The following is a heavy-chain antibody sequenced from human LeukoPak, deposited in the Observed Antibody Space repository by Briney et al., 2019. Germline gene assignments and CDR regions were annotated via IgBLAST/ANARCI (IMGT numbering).Heavy chain of an antibody. J-gene: IGHJ4*02. Sequence: SETLSLTCTVSGGAISSYYWTWIRQSPGKGLEWIGYIYDSGSTNYNPSLKSRVTISVDTSKNQFSLKLSSVTAADTAVYYCARDVNYYDSSGTSLFDYWGQGTLVTVSS. V-gene: IGHV4-59*12. CDR2: IYDSGST. CDR3: ARDVNYYDSSGTSLFDY. D-gene: IGHD3-22*01. CDR1: GGAISSYY.